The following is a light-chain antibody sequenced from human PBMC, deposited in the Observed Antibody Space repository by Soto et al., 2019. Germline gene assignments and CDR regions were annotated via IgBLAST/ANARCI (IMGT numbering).Light chain of an antibody. J-gene: IGKJ5*01. Sequence: EIVLTQSPVTLSLSPGERATLSFRASQSVTSNYLAWYQQKPGQAPRLLISDAYNRATGIADRFSGSGSGTDFTLTISRLEPEDFAVYYCQQNGTPPLTFGQGTRLEIK. CDR1: QSVTSNY. V-gene: IGKV3-20*01. CDR3: QQNGTPPLT. CDR2: DAY.